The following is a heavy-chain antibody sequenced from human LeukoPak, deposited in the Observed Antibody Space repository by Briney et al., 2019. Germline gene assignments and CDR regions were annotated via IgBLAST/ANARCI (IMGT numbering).Heavy chain of an antibody. D-gene: IGHD2-2*01. Sequence: SETLSLTCTVSGGSISSSSYYWGWIRQPPGKGLEWIGSIYYSGSTYYNPSLKSRATISVDTSKNQFSLKLSSVTAADTAVYYCGYCSSTSCPWGQGTLVTVSS. CDR1: GGSISSSSYY. V-gene: IGHV4-39*07. J-gene: IGHJ5*02. CDR3: GYCSSTSCP. CDR2: IYYSGST.